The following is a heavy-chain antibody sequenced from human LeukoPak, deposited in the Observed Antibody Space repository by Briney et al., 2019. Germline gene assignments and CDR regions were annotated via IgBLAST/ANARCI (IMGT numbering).Heavy chain of an antibody. CDR3: AKRATDDSLDI. D-gene: IGHD5-12*01. CDR1: GFTFSGYG. CDR2: VSYDGSNQ. J-gene: IGHJ3*02. Sequence: GGSLRLSCAASGFTFSGYGIHWVRQAPGKGLEWVAVVSYDGSNQYYADSVKGRFTISRDNSKNTLSLQMNSLRAEDTAVYYCAKRATDDSLDIWGQGTMVTVSS. V-gene: IGHV3-30*18.